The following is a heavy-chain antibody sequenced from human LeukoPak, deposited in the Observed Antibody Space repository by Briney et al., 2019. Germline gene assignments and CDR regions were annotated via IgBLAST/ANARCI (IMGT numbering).Heavy chain of an antibody. CDR3: ARDQGAVAGRGLNY. Sequence: GGSLRLSCAASGFTFSDYYMSWIRQAPGKGLEWVSYISSSSSTIYYGDSVKGRFTISRDNAKNSLYLQMNSLRDEDTAVYYCARDQGAVAGRGLNYWGQGTLVTVSS. J-gene: IGHJ4*02. CDR1: GFTFSDYY. D-gene: IGHD6-19*01. V-gene: IGHV3-11*04. CDR2: ISSSSSTI.